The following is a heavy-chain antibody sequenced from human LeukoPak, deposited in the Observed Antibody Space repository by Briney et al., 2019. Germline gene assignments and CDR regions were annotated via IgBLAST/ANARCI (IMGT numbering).Heavy chain of an antibody. CDR2: ISYDGSNK. D-gene: IGHD3-22*01. J-gene: IGHJ4*02. Sequence: AGGSLRLSCAASGFTFSSYGMHWVRQAPGKGLEWVAVISYDGSNKYYADSVKGQFTISRDNSKNTIYLQMSSLRAEDTAIYYCVKRSSISSGYFDFWGRGTLVTVSS. CDR3: VKRSSISSGYFDF. CDR1: GFTFSSYG. V-gene: IGHV3-30*18.